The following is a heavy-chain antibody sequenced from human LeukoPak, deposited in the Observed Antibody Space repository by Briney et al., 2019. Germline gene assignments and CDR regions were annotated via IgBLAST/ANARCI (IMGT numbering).Heavy chain of an antibody. CDR1: GFTFDDYA. V-gene: IGHV3-9*01. J-gene: IGHJ4*02. CDR3: AKGRGLKAITHLLDY. CDR2: ISLNSGSI. D-gene: IGHD5-12*01. Sequence: GGSLRLSCAASGFTFDDYAMHWVRQAPGKGLEWVSGISLNSGSIGYADSVKGRFTISRDNAKNSLYLQMNSLRAEDTALYYCAKGRGLKAITHLLDYWGQGTLVTVSS.